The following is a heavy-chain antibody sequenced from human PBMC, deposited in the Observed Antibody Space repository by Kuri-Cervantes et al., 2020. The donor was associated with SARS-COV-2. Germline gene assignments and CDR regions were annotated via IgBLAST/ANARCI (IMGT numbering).Heavy chain of an antibody. V-gene: IGHV3-30*18. D-gene: IGHD2-21*01. CDR1: GFNFSTSD. CDR2: ISSDGKNK. CDR3: AKDRAGVHDF. Sequence: GESLKISCVASGFNFSTSDMHWVRQPPGKGLEWVTFISSDGKNKKSMASGKGRFTISRDNSQNTLHLQMKSLRDEDTAIYYCAKDRAGVHDFWGQGTLVTGSS. J-gene: IGHJ4*02.